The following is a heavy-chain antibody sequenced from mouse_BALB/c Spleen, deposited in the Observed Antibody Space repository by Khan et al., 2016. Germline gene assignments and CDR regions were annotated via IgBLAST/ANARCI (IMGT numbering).Heavy chain of an antibody. D-gene: IGHD4-1*01. J-gene: IGHJ2*01. V-gene: IGHV1-9*01. CDR3: ARQTGTLDFDS. CDR1: GYTFTFYW. Sequence: QVQLQQSGAELMKPGASVKISCKATGYTFTFYWIEWLKQRPGHGLEWIGEILPGSDSTKYNERFKGKATFTADTSSNTVSIELTSLTSEDSAVYYCARQTGTLDFDSWGQGTTLTVSS. CDR2: ILPGSDST.